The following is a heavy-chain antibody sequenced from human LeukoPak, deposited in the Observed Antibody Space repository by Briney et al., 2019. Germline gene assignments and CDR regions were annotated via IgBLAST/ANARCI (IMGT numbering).Heavy chain of an antibody. CDR3: ARKKVKRSSGRSGLYDYYFDY. Sequence: GESLKISCKGSGYSFTSYWIGWVRQMPGKGLEWMGIIYPGDSDTRYSPSFQGQVTISADKSISTAYLQWSSLKASGTAMYYCARKKVKRSSGRSGLYDYYFDYWGQGTLVTVSS. J-gene: IGHJ4*02. V-gene: IGHV5-51*01. D-gene: IGHD3-10*01. CDR1: GYSFTSYW. CDR2: IYPGDSDT.